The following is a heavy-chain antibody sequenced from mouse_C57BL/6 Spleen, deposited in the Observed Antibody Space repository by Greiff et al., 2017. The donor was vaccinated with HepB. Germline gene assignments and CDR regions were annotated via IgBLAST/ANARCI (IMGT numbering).Heavy chain of an antibody. V-gene: IGHV1-81*01. CDR1: GYTFTSYG. J-gene: IGHJ2*01. CDR2: IYPRSGNT. D-gene: IGHD2-4*01. Sequence: QVQLKESGAELARPGASVKLSCKASGYTFTSYGISWVKQRTGQGLEWIGEIYPRSGNTYYNEKFKGKATLTADKSSSTAYMELRSLTSEDSAVYFCARSIYYDYDGRAYYFDYWGQGTTLTVSS. CDR3: ARSIYYDYDGRAYYFDY.